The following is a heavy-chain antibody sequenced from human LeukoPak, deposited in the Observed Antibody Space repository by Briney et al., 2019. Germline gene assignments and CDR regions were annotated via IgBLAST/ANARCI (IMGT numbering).Heavy chain of an antibody. CDR2: ISSNGGST. Sequence: GGSLRLSCAASGFTFSSYAMHWVRQAPGKGLEYVSAISSNGGSTYYANSVKGRFTISRDNSKNTLYLQMDSLRAEDMAVYYCARAPSVAGTGDYWGQGTLVTVSS. D-gene: IGHD6-19*01. V-gene: IGHV3-64*01. J-gene: IGHJ4*02. CDR1: GFTFSSYA. CDR3: ARAPSVAGTGDY.